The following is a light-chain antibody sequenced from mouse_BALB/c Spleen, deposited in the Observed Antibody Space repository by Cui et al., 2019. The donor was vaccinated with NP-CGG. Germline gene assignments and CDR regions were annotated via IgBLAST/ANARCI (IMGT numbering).Light chain of an antibody. V-gene: IGLV1*01. CDR2: GTN. CDR1: TGAVKTSNY. J-gene: IGLJ1*01. CDR3: ALWYSNHWV. Sequence: QAVVTRECAPTTSPGETVTLTCRSSTGAVKTSNYANWVQEKPDHLFTGLIGGTNNRAPGVPARFSGSLIGDKAALTITGAQTEDEAMYFCALWYSNHWVFGGGTKLTVL.